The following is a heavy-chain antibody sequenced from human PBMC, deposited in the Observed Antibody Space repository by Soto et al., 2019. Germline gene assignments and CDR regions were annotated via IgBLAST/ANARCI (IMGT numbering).Heavy chain of an antibody. V-gene: IGHV3-23*01. Sequence: GGSLRLSCAASGFRFRTRAMSWVRQAPGKGLEWVASIRPGGDSTYYADSVKGRFAASRDNSNVTLYLQMDSLRVEDTAIYYCTTHEEGAPWAGGFDSWGQGTLVTVSS. CDR3: TTHEEGAPWAGGFDS. CDR1: GFRFRTRA. D-gene: IGHD1-26*01. J-gene: IGHJ5*01. CDR2: IRPGGDST.